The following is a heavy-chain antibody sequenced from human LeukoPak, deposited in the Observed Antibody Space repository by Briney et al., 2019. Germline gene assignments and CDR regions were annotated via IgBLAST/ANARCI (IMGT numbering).Heavy chain of an antibody. Sequence: SVKVSCKASGGAFSSYAISWVRQAPGQGLEWMGGIIPIFGTANYAQKFQGRVTITTDESTSTAYMELSSLRSEDTAVYYCARSRQLLYYYYYYMDVWGKGTTVTVSS. CDR2: IIPIFGTA. V-gene: IGHV1-69*05. CDR3: ARSRQLLYYYYYYMDV. CDR1: GGAFSSYA. D-gene: IGHD2-2*01. J-gene: IGHJ6*03.